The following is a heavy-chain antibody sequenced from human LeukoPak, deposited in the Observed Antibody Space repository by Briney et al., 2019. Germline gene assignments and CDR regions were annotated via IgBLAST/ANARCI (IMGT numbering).Heavy chain of an antibody. Sequence: SETLSLTCAVYGGSFSGYYWSWIRQPPGKGLEWIGEINHSGSTNYNPSLKSRVTISVDTSKNQFSLKLSSVTAADTAVYYCARGRRVVVVAAGKWFDPGGQGTLVTVSS. CDR2: INHSGST. V-gene: IGHV4-34*01. CDR1: GGSFSGYY. D-gene: IGHD2-15*01. J-gene: IGHJ5*02. CDR3: ARGRRVVVVAAGKWFDP.